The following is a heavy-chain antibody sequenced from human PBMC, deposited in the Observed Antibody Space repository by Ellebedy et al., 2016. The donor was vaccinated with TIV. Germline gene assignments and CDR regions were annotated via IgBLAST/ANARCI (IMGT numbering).Heavy chain of an antibody. CDR3: ARFVDGDYEDY. D-gene: IGHD4-17*01. V-gene: IGHV1-18*04. CDR2: ISGYNGNT. Sequence: AASVKVSCKASGYTFTNYGISWVRQAPGQGLEWMGWISGYNGNTYSAQKLQGRVTLTTDTSKSTANMELRSLRSDDTAVYYCARFVDGDYEDYWGQGALVTVSS. J-gene: IGHJ4*02. CDR1: GYTFTNYG.